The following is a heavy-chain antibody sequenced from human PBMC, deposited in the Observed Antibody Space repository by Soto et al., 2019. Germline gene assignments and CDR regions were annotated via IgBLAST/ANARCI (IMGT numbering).Heavy chain of an antibody. J-gene: IGHJ6*02. V-gene: IGHV1-69*13. Sequence: VASVKVSCKASGGTFSSYAISWVRQAPGQGLEWMGGIIPIFGTANYAQKFQGRVTITADESTSTAYMELSSLRSEDTAVYYCATRRGYSYGLAGMDVWGQGTTVTVSS. CDR3: ATRRGYSYGLAGMDV. D-gene: IGHD5-18*01. CDR1: GGTFSSYA. CDR2: IIPIFGTA.